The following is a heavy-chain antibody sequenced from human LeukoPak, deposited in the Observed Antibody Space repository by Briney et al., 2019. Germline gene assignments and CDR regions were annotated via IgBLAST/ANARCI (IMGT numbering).Heavy chain of an antibody. V-gene: IGHV4-30-4*08. J-gene: IGHJ4*02. CDR2: IYYSGST. D-gene: IGHD3-3*01. CDR3: AREGAPSFWSGYDDY. CDR1: GGSISSGDYY. Sequence: PSQTLSLTSTVSGGSISSGDYYWSWIRQPPGKGLEWIGYIYYSGSTYYNPSLKSRVTIPVDTSKNQFSLKLSSVTAADTAVYYCAREGAPSFWSGYDDYWGQGTLVTVSS.